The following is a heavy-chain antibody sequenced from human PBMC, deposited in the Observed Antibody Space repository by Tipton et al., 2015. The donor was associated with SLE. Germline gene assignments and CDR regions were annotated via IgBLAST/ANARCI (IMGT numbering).Heavy chain of an antibody. Sequence: SLRLSCAASGFTFSDYYMSWIRQAPGKGLEWVSVIYSGGSTYYTDSVKGRFTISRDNSKNTLYLQMNSLRAEDTAVYYCARGAWAAAGHWGQGTLVTVSS. V-gene: IGHV3-66*01. CDR3: ARGAWAAAGH. D-gene: IGHD6-13*01. J-gene: IGHJ4*02. CDR1: GFTFSDYY. CDR2: IYSGGST.